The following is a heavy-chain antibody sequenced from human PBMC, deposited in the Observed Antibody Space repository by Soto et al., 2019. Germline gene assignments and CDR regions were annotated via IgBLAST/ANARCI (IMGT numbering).Heavy chain of an antibody. D-gene: IGHD6-6*01. J-gene: IGHJ6*02. Sequence: EVQLVESGGGLVQPGGSLRLSCAASGFTFSSYWMNWVRQSPGKGLEWVANINEDGSEKYYVDSVRGRFTSSRDSPKNSLYLQMNSLRAEDTAVYYCARVYSSSSGRAMDVWGQGTTVTVSS. CDR2: INEDGSEK. V-gene: IGHV3-7*04. CDR3: ARVYSSSSGRAMDV. CDR1: GFTFSSYW.